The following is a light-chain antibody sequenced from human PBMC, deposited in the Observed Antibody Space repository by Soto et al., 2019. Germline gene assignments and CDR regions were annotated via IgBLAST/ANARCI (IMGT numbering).Light chain of an antibody. CDR3: QKYGSSPLS. CDR2: GAS. V-gene: IGKV3-20*01. CDR1: QSVSSTY. Sequence: EIVLTQSPGTLSLSPGEKATISCRASQSVSSTYLAWYQQQVGQAPRLLVYGASSKATGIPDRFSGSGSGTDFTFPFNKLELEVFAVFYCQKYGSSPLSLGGGTKVDIK. J-gene: IGKJ4*01.